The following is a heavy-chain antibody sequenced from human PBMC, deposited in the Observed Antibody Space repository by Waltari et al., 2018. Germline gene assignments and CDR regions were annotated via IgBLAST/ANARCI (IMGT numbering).Heavy chain of an antibody. J-gene: IGHJ3*02. Sequence: QLQESGQGLVKPSVTLSPTCPLSGGSIRRSSYYWGSTSQPPGTGLGWVASIYYSGSTYYNPSLKSRVTISVDTSKNQFSLKLSSVTAANTAVYYCAASVGATTDDAFDIWGQGTMVTVSS. CDR3: AASVGATTDDAFDI. D-gene: IGHD1-26*01. V-gene: IGHV4-39*01. CDR2: IYYSGST. CDR1: GGSIRRSSYY.